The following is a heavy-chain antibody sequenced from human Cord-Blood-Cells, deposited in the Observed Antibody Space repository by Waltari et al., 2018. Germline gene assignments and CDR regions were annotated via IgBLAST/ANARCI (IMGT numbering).Heavy chain of an antibody. J-gene: IGHJ4*02. CDR3: ARGLVVVVAATHYFDY. V-gene: IGHV4-34*01. CDR2: INHSGST. D-gene: IGHD2-15*01. Sequence: QVQLQQWGAGLLKPSETLSLTCAVYGGSFSGYYWSWIRQPQGKGLEWIGEINHSGSTNYNPSLKSRVTISVDTSKNQFSLKLSSVTAADTAVYYCARGLVVVVAATHYFDYWGQGTLVTVSS. CDR1: GGSFSGYY.